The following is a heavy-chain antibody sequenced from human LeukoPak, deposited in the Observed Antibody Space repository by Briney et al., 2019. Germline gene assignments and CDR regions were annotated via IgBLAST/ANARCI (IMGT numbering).Heavy chain of an antibody. J-gene: IGHJ4*02. D-gene: IGHD3-22*01. CDR3: ARDHHYYDSSGYYYYFDY. V-gene: IGHV6-1*01. CDR2: TYYRSKWYN. Sequence: QTLSLTCAMSGDSVSSNSAAWNWIRQSPSRGLEWLGRTYYRSKWYNDYAVSVKSRITINPDTSKNQFSLQLNSVTPEDTAVYYCARDHHYYDSSGYYYYFDYWGQGTLVTVSS. CDR1: GDSVSSNSAA.